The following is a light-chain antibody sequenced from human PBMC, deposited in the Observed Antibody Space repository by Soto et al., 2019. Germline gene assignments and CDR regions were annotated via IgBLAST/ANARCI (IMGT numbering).Light chain of an antibody. J-gene: IGKJ4*01. V-gene: IGKV3D-15*01. CDR1: QNVSSSY. CDR2: GAS. Sequence: ILLTQSPGTLSMSPGEIATLSCSASQNVSSSYLAWYQQKPGQAPRLLIYGASSRATGIPARFSGSGSGTEFTLTISSLQSEDFAVYYCQQYNNWPPLTFGGGTKVDIK. CDR3: QQYNNWPPLT.